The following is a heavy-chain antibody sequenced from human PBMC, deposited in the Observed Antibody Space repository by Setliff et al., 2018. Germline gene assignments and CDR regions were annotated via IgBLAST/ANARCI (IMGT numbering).Heavy chain of an antibody. CDR3: AKCGGDHCCPLYSYRYMDA. J-gene: IGHJ6*03. V-gene: IGHV3-15*01. D-gene: IGHD2-21*02. CDR1: GLRFSDAW. CDR2: IKSYGSGGTI. Sequence: GGSLRLSCAVSGLRFSDAWVSWVRQAPGKGLEWAGRIKSYGSGGTIDYAAPVEGRFTISRDDSKNTVYLQMSSLKTEDTAVYFCAKCGGDHCCPLYSYRYMDAWGKGTSVTVSS.